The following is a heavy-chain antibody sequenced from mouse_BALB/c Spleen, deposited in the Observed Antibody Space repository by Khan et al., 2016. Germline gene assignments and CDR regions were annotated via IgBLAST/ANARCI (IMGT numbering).Heavy chain of an antibody. CDR3: VRDDYDEVYYAMDY. V-gene: IGHV3-1*02. J-gene: IGHJ4*01. CDR2: IRYSGST. D-gene: IGHD2-4*01. CDR1: GYSISSGYS. Sequence: EVQLQESGPDLVKPSQSLSLTCTVAGYSISSGYSWHWIRQFPGNKLEWMGCIRYSGSTNYNPSLKSRISITRDTSKNQFFLQLNSVTSEDTATYYWVRDDYDEVYYAMDYWGQGTSVTVSS.